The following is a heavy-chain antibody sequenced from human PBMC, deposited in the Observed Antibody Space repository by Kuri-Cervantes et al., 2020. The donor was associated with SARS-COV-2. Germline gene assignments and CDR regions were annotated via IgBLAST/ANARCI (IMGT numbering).Heavy chain of an antibody. Sequence: GGSLRLSCAASGFTFSSYAMHWVRQAPGKGLEWVAVISYDGSNKYYADSVKGRFTISRDNAKNSLYLQMNSLRAEDTAVYYCARVKMTIVTNYYYMDVWGKGTTVTVSS. CDR2: ISYDGSNK. V-gene: IGHV3-30*04. CDR1: GFTFSSYA. D-gene: IGHD4-11*01. CDR3: ARVKMTIVTNYYYMDV. J-gene: IGHJ6*03.